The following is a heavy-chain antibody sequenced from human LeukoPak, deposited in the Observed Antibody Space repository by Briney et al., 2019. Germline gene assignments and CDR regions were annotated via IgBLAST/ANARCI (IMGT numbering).Heavy chain of an antibody. D-gene: IGHD3-16*01. J-gene: IGHJ4*02. CDR2: ISVSNSYI. Sequence: PGGSLRLSCAASGFTFSTYRMNWVRQAPAKGLEWVSSISVSNSYIYYADSVKGRFTISRDNAKNSLYLQMNSLRAEDTAVYYCAGVPGGGAVDYYFDFGGQGTRVTVYS. CDR1: GFTFSTYR. V-gene: IGHV3-21*01. CDR3: AGVPGGGAVDYYFDF.